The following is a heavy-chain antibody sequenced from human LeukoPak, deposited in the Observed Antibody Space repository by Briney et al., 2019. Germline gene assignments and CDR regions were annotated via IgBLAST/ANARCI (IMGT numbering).Heavy chain of an antibody. J-gene: IGHJ4*02. CDR2: IKSKTDGGTT. V-gene: IGHV3-15*01. Sequence: SGGSLRLSCAASGFTFSSYWMSWVRQAPGKGLEWVGRIKSKTDGGTTDYAAPVKGRFTISRGDSKNTLYLQMNSLKTEDTAVYYCTTDSLPDIGSSASWQAYWGQGTLVTVSS. CDR1: GFTFSSYW. D-gene: IGHD2-2*01. CDR3: TTDSLPDIGSSASWQAY.